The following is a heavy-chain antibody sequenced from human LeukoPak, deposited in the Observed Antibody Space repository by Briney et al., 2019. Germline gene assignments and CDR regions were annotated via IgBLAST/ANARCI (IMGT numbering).Heavy chain of an antibody. V-gene: IGHV1-2*02. CDR3: ARAHLGNDLVIDY. Sequence: ASVKVSCKASGYTFSGYYMHWVRQAPGQGLEWMGWINPYSGATNYAQKFQGRVTMTRDTSISTAYMDLSSLKSDDTAVYYCARAHLGNDLVIDYWGQGTLVTVSS. CDR1: GYTFSGYY. CDR2: INPYSGAT. D-gene: IGHD1-1*01. J-gene: IGHJ4*02.